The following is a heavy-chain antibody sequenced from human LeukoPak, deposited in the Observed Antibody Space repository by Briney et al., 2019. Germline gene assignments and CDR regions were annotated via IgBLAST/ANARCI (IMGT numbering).Heavy chain of an antibody. CDR3: AKGISGVSGSYPRAYDY. V-gene: IGHV3-53*05. Sequence: GGSLRLSCAASGFTVSSNYMSWVHQAPGKGLEWVSVIYSGGSTYYADSVKGRFTISRDNSKNTLYLQMNSLRAEDTAVYYCAKGISGVSGSYPRAYDYWGQGTLVTVSS. J-gene: IGHJ4*02. CDR2: IYSGGST. CDR1: GFTVSSNY. D-gene: IGHD1-26*01.